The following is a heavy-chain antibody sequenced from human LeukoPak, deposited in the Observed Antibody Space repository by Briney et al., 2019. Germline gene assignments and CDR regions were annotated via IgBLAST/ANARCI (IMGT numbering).Heavy chain of an antibody. CDR3: ARLSPVYSEIDY. D-gene: IGHD2-15*01. CDR1: GFTVSSNY. Sequence: GGSPRLSCAASGFTVSSNYMSWVRQAPGKGLEWVSVIYSGGSTYYADSVKGRFTISRDNSKNTLYLQMNSLRAEDTAVYYCARLSPVYSEIDYWGQGTLVTVSS. V-gene: IGHV3-53*01. CDR2: IYSGGST. J-gene: IGHJ4*02.